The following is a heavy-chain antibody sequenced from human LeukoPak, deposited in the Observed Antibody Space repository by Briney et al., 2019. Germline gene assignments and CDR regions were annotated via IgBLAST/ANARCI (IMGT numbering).Heavy chain of an antibody. J-gene: IGHJ3*01. CDR2: IYPGDSDT. Sequence: GESLKISCKVSGYSFTSYWIGWVRQMPGKGLEWMGIIYPGDSDTRYSPPFQSQATLSADKSISTAYLQWSPLKASDTAMYYCAKNLNEVHLWYGPNDAFDLWGQGTMVTVSS. D-gene: IGHD5-18*01. CDR3: AKNLNEVHLWYGPNDAFDL. V-gene: IGHV5-51*01. CDR1: GYSFTSYW.